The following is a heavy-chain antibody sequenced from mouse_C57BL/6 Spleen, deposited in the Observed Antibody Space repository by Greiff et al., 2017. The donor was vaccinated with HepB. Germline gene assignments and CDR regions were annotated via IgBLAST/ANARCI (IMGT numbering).Heavy chain of an antibody. V-gene: IGHV1-82*01. CDR3: ARYYGSILVFPYFDY. D-gene: IGHD1-1*01. CDR1: GYAFSSSW. Sequence: QVQLQQSGPELVKPGASVKISCKASGYAFSSSWMNWVKQRPGKGLEWIGRIYPGDGDTNYNGKFKGKATLTADKSSSTAYMQLSSLTSEDSAVYFCARYYGSILVFPYFDYWGQGTTLTVSS. J-gene: IGHJ2*01. CDR2: IYPGDGDT.